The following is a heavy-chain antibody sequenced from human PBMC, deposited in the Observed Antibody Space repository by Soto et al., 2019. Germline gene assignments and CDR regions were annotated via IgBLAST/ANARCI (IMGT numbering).Heavy chain of an antibody. CDR3: AKTGDSSGYNWFDP. D-gene: IGHD3-22*01. Sequence: GASWRLACASSGFTFSSYGMSWVRQAPGKGLEWVSTFSSVGGGTYYADSVKGRFTISRDNSKNTLYLQMNSLGAEDTALYHCAKTGDSSGYNWFDPWGRGTLVTVSS. V-gene: IGHV3-23*01. J-gene: IGHJ5*02. CDR2: FSSVGGGT. CDR1: GFTFSSYG.